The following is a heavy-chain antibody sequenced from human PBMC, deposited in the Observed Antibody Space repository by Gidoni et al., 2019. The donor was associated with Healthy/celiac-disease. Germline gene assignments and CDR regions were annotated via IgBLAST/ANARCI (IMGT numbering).Heavy chain of an antibody. CDR3: AISTHWGSYRNHFDY. D-gene: IGHD3-16*02. CDR2: INHSGST. V-gene: IGHV4-34*01. Sequence: QVQLQQWGAGLLKPSATLSLTCAVYGGSFSGYYWSWIRQPPGKGLEWIGDINHSGSTNYNPSLKSRVTISVDTSKNQFSLKLSSVTAADTAVYYCAISTHWGSYRNHFDYWGQGTLVTVSS. J-gene: IGHJ4*02. CDR1: GGSFSGYY.